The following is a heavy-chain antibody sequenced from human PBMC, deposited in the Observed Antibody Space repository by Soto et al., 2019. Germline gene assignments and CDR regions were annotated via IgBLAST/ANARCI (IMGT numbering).Heavy chain of an antibody. J-gene: IGHJ4*02. Sequence: GGSLRLSCAASGFTFSSYAMSWVRQAPGKGLEWVSAISGSGGSTYYADSVKGRFTISRDNSKNTLYLQMNSLRAEDTAVYYCAKSGPYYDFWSGYWWDYWGQGTLVTVSS. V-gene: IGHV3-23*01. CDR2: ISGSGGST. D-gene: IGHD3-3*01. CDR3: AKSGPYYDFWSGYWWDY. CDR1: GFTFSSYA.